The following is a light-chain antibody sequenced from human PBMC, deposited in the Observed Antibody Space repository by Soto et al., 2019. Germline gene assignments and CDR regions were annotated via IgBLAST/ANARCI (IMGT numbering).Light chain of an antibody. CDR1: QSVSSSY. J-gene: IGKJ5*01. CDR3: QQYNNWPLT. V-gene: IGKV3D-15*01. CDR2: GAS. Sequence: ELVLTQSPGTLSLSPGARATLSCRASQSVSSSYLAWYQQKTGQAPRLLIYGASTRATGVPARFSCSWSGTEFTLTISSLQSEEVAVYWCQQYNNWPLTFGPGTRLEI.